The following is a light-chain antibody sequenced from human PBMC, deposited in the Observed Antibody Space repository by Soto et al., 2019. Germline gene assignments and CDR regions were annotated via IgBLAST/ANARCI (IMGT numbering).Light chain of an antibody. CDR3: QPRSNSFT. CDR2: DAS. Sequence: EIVLTQSPATLSLSPGERATLSCRASQSVSSYLAWYQQKPGQAPRLLIYDASNRATGIPARFSGSGSGTDFTLAMSSQEPEDFAVYYCQPRSNSFTFGQGTRLEIK. CDR1: QSVSSY. V-gene: IGKV3-11*01. J-gene: IGKJ5*01.